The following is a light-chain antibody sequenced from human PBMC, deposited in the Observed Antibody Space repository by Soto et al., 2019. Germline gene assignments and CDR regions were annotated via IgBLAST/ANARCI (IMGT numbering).Light chain of an antibody. CDR1: QSVLYSSNNRNY. J-gene: IGKJ3*01. V-gene: IGKV4-1*01. CDR3: QQYGSSPFT. CDR2: DAS. Sequence: DIVMTQSPDSLAVSLGERATINCKSSQSVLYSSNNRNYLAWYQQKPGQAPRLLIYDASNRATGIPDRFSGSGSGTDFTLTISGLDPEDFALYYCQQYGSSPFTFGPGTKVDVK.